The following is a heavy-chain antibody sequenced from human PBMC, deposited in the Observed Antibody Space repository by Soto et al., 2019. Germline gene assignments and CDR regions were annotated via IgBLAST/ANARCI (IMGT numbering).Heavy chain of an antibody. V-gene: IGHV1-2*04. Sequence: ASVKVSCKASGYTFTGYYMDWVRQAPGQGLEWMGWINPNSGGTNYAQKFQGWVTMTRDTSISTAYMELSRLRSDDTAAYYCARGRYCSGGSCYGEYFQHWGQGTLVTVSS. CDR2: INPNSGGT. D-gene: IGHD2-15*01. CDR3: ARGRYCSGGSCYGEYFQH. J-gene: IGHJ1*01. CDR1: GYTFTGYY.